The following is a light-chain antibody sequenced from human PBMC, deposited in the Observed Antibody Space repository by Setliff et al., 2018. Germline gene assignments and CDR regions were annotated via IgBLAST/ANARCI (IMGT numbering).Light chain of an antibody. CDR2: DVS. J-gene: IGLJ1*01. CDR1: SSDVGLFNH. Sequence: ALTQPASVSGSPGQSITISCTGTSSDVGLFNHVSWYQQHPDKAPKLIIFDVSKRPSGLSYRFSGSKSGNTASLTISGLQAEDEADYYCCSFTTTGTYVFGVGTKVTVL. V-gene: IGLV2-14*03. CDR3: CSFTTTGTYV.